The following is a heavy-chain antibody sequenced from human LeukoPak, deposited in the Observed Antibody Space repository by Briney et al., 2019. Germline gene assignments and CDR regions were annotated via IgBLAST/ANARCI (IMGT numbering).Heavy chain of an antibody. J-gene: IGHJ6*03. CDR3: ARGGDYDFWSGYYYYMDV. CDR1: GFTFSSYA. V-gene: IGHV4-34*01. Sequence: PGGSLRLSCAASGFTFSSYAMSWIRQPPGKGLEWIGEINHSGSTNYNPSLKSRVTISVDTSKNQFSLKLSSVTAADTAVYYCARGGDYDFWSGYYYYMDVWGKGTTVTVSS. CDR2: INHSGST. D-gene: IGHD3-3*01.